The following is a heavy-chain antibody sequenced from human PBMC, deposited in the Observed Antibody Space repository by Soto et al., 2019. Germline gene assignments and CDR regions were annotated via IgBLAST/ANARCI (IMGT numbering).Heavy chain of an antibody. CDR2: ISGSGGST. D-gene: IGHD6-19*01. CDR1: GFTFSSYA. CDR3: AKGPHSSAWHYFDY. V-gene: IGHV3-23*01. Sequence: EVQLLESGGGLVQPGGSLRLPCAASGFTFSSYAMSWVRQAPGKGLEWVSTISGSGGSTYYADSVKGRFTISRDNSKNTLYLQMISLRVEDMAIYYCAKGPHSSAWHYFDYWGQGTLITVSS. J-gene: IGHJ4*02.